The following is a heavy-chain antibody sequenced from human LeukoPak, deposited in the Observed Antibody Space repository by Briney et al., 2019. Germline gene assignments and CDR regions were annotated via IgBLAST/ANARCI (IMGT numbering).Heavy chain of an antibody. V-gene: IGHV3-48*03. J-gene: IGHJ1*01. Sequence: GGSLRLSCAASGFTFSSYEMNWVRQPPGKGLEWVSYISSSGGTIYYADSVKDRFTISRDSAKNSLYLLMNSMRAEDTAVYYCARGVRIRLYQHWGQGTLVSVSS. D-gene: IGHD3-10*01. CDR1: GFTFSSYE. CDR2: ISSSGGTI. CDR3: ARGVRIRLYQH.